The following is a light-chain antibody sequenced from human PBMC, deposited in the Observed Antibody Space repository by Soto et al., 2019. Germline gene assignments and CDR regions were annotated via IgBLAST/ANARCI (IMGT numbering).Light chain of an antibody. CDR2: AAS. V-gene: IGKV1-27*01. CDR1: QGIKNY. CDR3: QKYDSAPLT. J-gene: IGKJ4*01. Sequence: DIQMTQSPSSLSASVGDRVTITCRARQGIKNYLAWYQQKPGKIPKLLIYAASTLQSVVPSRFSGSGSGTDFALTITSLQPEDVATYYCQKYDSAPLTFGGGTKVEIK.